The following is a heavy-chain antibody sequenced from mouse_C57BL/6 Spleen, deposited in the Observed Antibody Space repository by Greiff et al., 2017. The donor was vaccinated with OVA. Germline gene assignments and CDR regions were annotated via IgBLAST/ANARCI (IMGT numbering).Heavy chain of an antibody. D-gene: IGHD2-4*01. CDR2: IHPNSGST. Sequence: QVQLQQSGAELVKPGASVKLSCKASGYTFTSYWMHWVKQRPGQGLEWIGMIHPNSGSTNYNEKFKSKATLTVDKSSSTAYMQLSSLTSEDSAVYYCARWDYGDGGYFDYWGQGTTLTVSS. J-gene: IGHJ2*01. CDR1: GYTFTSYW. CDR3: ARWDYGDGGYFDY. V-gene: IGHV1-64*01.